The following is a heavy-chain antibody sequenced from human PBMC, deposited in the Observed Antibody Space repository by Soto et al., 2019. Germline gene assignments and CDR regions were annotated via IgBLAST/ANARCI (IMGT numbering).Heavy chain of an antibody. CDR3: ATSGYYGSGGNHPGHWFDP. V-gene: IGHV1-2*02. CDR2: INPNSGGT. CDR1: GYTFTGYY. D-gene: IGHD3-10*01. Sequence: QVQLVQSGAEVKKPGASVKVSCKASGYTFTGYYMHWVRQAPGQGLEWMGWINPNSGGTNCAQKFQGRVTMTRDTSISTAYMELSRLRSDDTAVYYCATSGYYGSGGNHPGHWFDPWGQGILVTVSS. J-gene: IGHJ5*02.